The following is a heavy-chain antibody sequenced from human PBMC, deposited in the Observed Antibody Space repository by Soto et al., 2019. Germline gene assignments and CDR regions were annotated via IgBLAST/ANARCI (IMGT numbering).Heavy chain of an antibody. V-gene: IGHV2-70*01. D-gene: IGHD2-21*01. CDR1: GFSLSTLGTC. CDR2: INWNNNE. Sequence: SGPTLVNPTQTLTLTCTFSGFSLSTLGTCVTWIRQPPGKALEWLALINWNNNEYYNPSLKTRLTISRDTSKNQVVLTMTNVDPVDTATYYCARIPHYSDSYYMDYWGQGTLVTVSS. J-gene: IGHJ4*02. CDR3: ARIPHYSDSYYMDY.